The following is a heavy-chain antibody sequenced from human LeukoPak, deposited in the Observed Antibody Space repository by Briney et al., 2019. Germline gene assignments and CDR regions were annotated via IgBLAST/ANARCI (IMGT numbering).Heavy chain of an antibody. D-gene: IGHD5-12*01. CDR3: ARSRGYSGYDSVDY. Sequence: GGSLRLSCAASGFTFSSYAMHWVRQAPGKGLEWVAVISYDESNKYYADSVKGRFTISRDNSKNTLYLQMNSLRAEDTAVYYCARSRGYSGYDSVDYWGQGTLVTVSS. J-gene: IGHJ4*02. V-gene: IGHV3-30*04. CDR1: GFTFSSYA. CDR2: ISYDESNK.